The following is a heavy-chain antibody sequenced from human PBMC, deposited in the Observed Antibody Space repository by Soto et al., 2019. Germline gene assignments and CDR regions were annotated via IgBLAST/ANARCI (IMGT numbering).Heavy chain of an antibody. D-gene: IGHD2-2*01. CDR3: ARDYSPYCSIASCPGYYYYYMDV. V-gene: IGHV3-21*01. CDR2: ISSSSDYI. J-gene: IGHJ6*03. Sequence: EVQLVESGGYLVKPGGSLRLSCAASGFTFSNSGMNWVRQAPGEGLEWVSFISSSSDYIYYGDSVKGRFAISRDNAKNLLYLQMNSLRAEDTAVYYCARDYSPYCSIASCPGYYYYYMDVWGKGTTVTVSS. CDR1: GFTFSNSG.